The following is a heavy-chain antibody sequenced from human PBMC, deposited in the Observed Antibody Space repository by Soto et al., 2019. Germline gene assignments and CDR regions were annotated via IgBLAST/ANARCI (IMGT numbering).Heavy chain of an antibody. J-gene: IGHJ6*02. D-gene: IGHD6-19*01. Sequence: ASVKVSCKASGYTFTSYAMHWVRQAPGQRLEWMGWIDAGNGNTKYSQKFQGRVTITRDTSASTAYMELSSLRSEDTAVYYCARRWGSSGWYSSVPKRSDYGMDVWGQGTTVTVSS. V-gene: IGHV1-3*01. CDR3: ARRWGSSGWYSSVPKRSDYGMDV. CDR1: GYTFTSYA. CDR2: IDAGNGNT.